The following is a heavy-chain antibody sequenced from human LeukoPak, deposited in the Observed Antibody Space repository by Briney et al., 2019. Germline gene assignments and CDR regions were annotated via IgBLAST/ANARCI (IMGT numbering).Heavy chain of an antibody. D-gene: IGHD4-17*01. J-gene: IGHJ4*02. Sequence: GSLRPSCAASGFTFSSYAMHWVRQAPGKGLEWVAVISYDGSNKYYADSVKGRFTISRDNSKNTLYLQMNSLRAEDTAVYYCARVEFGGTTFNYWGQGTLVTVSS. CDR3: ARVEFGGTTFNY. CDR2: ISYDGSNK. CDR1: GFTFSSYA. V-gene: IGHV3-30-3*01.